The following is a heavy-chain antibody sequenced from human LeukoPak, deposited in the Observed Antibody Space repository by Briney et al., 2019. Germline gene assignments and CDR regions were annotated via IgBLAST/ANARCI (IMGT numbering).Heavy chain of an antibody. CDR3: ARVWSSFPYYFDY. CDR2: IYHSGST. D-gene: IGHD1-26*01. CDR1: GGPITSGDYS. V-gene: IGHV4-30-2*01. Sequence: PSETLSLTCAVSGGPITSGDYSWSWIRQPPGQGLEWIGYIYHSGSTYYNPSLKSRVTISVDRSKNQFSLKLSSVTAADTAVYYCARVWSSFPYYFDYWGQGTLVTVSS. J-gene: IGHJ4*02.